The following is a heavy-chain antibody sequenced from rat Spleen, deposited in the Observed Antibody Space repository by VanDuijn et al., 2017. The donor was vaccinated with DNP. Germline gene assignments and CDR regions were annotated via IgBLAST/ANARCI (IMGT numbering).Heavy chain of an antibody. V-gene: IGHV4-2*01. CDR3: ARLGWHGWFAY. CDR2: INKDSSTM. CDR1: GFTLNDYW. J-gene: IGHJ3*01. Sequence: EVKLVESGGGLVQPGRSLKLSCAASGFTLNDYWMGWLRQAPGKGLEWIGKINKDSSTMNYTPSLKCKFTISRDNAQNTLYLQMSKLGSEDTAIYYCARLGWHGWFAYWGQGTLVTVSS. D-gene: IGHD1-11*01.